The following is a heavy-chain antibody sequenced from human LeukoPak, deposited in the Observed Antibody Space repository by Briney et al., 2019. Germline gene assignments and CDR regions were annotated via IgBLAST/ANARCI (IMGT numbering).Heavy chain of an antibody. Sequence: PSETLSLTCAVSGYSISSGYYWGWIRQPPGRGLEWIGTIYHSGSTYYNPSLKNRVTISVDTSKNQFSLKLSSVTGADTAVYYCARVSSMYSSGSLYFDYWGQGTLVTVSS. V-gene: IGHV4-38-2*01. CDR1: GYSISSGYY. D-gene: IGHD6-19*01. CDR2: IYHSGST. CDR3: ARVSSMYSSGSLYFDY. J-gene: IGHJ4*02.